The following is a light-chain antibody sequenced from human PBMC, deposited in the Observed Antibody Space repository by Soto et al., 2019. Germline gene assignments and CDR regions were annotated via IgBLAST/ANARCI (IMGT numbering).Light chain of an antibody. J-gene: IGKJ1*01. V-gene: IGKV3-20*01. Sequence: EIVLTQSAGTLSLSPGERATLSCRASESVSSSHIAWYQQKPGQSPRLLIYGPSNRATGIPDRFSGSGSGTDFALSISRLEPEDLAMYYCHQFGDSPQTFGHGTRWIS. CDR2: GPS. CDR3: HQFGDSPQT. CDR1: ESVSSSH.